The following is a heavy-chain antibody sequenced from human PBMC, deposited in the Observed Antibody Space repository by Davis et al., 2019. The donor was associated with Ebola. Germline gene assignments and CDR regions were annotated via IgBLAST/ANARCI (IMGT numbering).Heavy chain of an antibody. D-gene: IGHD5-18*01. Sequence: ASVKVSCKASGYTFTGYYMHWVRQAPGQGLEWMGVLNPSGGGTTYAQKFQGRVTITADKSTSTAYMELRSLRSEDTAVYYCARGSQDTTIFLDFIYWGQGTLVIVSS. J-gene: IGHJ4*02. V-gene: IGHV1-46*01. CDR3: ARGSQDTTIFLDFIY. CDR1: GYTFTGYY. CDR2: LNPSGGGT.